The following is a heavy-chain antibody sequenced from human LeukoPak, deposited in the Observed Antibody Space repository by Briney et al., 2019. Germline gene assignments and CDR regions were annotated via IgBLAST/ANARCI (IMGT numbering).Heavy chain of an antibody. CDR2: IWYDGSNK. CDR3: AKVAGDAYSSPRFDP. V-gene: IGHV3-33*06. CDR1: GFTFSSYG. J-gene: IGHJ5*02. D-gene: IGHD6-13*01. Sequence: PGGSLRLSCAASGFTFSSYGMHWVRQAPGKGLEWVAVIWYDGSNKYYADSVKGRFTISRDNSKNTLYLQMNSLRAEDTAVYYCAKVAGDAYSSPRFDPWGQGTLVTVSS.